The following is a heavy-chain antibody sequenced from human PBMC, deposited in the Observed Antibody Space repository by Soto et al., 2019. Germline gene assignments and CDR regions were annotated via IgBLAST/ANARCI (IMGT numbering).Heavy chain of an antibody. Sequence: GESLKISCTGFGYTFTTFWISWVRQMPGKGLEWLGRVDPRDSYVTYNPSFEGHVTISADESISTAYLQWGSLKASDTAMYFCARIYCTTTTCDSWFAPWGQGTLVTVSS. D-gene: IGHD2-8*01. CDR3: ARIYCTTTTCDSWFAP. CDR1: GYTFTTFW. CDR2: VDPRDSYV. J-gene: IGHJ5*02. V-gene: IGHV5-10-1*01.